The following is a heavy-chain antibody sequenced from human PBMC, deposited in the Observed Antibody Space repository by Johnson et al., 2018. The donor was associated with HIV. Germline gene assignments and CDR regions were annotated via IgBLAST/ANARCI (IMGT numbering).Heavy chain of an antibody. Sequence: QLVESGGGLVQPGGSLRLSCAASGFTFSSYDMHWVRQATGKGLEWVSAISGSGGSTYYADSVKGRFTLSRDNSKNTLYLQMNSLRAEDTAVYYCARGGIVATDAFDIWGQGTMVTVSS. V-gene: IGHV3-23*04. J-gene: IGHJ3*02. CDR1: GFTFSSYD. CDR3: ARGGIVATDAFDI. CDR2: ISGSGGST. D-gene: IGHD5-12*01.